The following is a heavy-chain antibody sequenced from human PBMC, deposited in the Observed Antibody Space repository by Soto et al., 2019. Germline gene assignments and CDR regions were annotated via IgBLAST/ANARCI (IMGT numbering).Heavy chain of an antibody. J-gene: IGHJ6*02. D-gene: IGHD1-26*01. CDR2: IYYSGST. CDR3: ARWGASYYYGMDV. CDR1: GGSINSGGYY. V-gene: IGHV4-31*03. Sequence: QVQLQESGPGLVKPSQTLSLTCTVSGGSINSGGYYWSWIRQHPGKGLEWIGYIYYSGSTYYNPSLKSRVTISVDTSKNQFSLKLSSVTAADTAVYYCARWGASYYYGMDVWGQGTTVTVSS.